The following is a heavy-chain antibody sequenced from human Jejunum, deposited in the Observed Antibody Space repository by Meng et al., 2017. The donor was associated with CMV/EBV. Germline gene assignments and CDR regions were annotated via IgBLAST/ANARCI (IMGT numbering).Heavy chain of an antibody. Sequence: AGGTFSRYAISWVRQAPGHGLEWMGGIVPLLGTVNYAQKFQGRITITTDESTSTGYMELSSLRSEDTAVYYCARAHDSISNPYFDFWGQGTLVTVSS. CDR1: GGTFSRYA. D-gene: IGHD3-3*02. J-gene: IGHJ4*02. CDR2: IVPLLGTV. CDR3: ARAHDSISNPYFDF. V-gene: IGHV1-69*05.